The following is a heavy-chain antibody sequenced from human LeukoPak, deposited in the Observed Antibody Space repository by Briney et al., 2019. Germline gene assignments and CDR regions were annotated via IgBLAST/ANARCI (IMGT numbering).Heavy chain of an antibody. CDR1: GFTFRNYA. Sequence: PGGSLRLSCAASGFTFRNYAMHWVRQAPGKGLEWVAVISYDASNKFYADSVKGRFTISRDNSKNTLYLQMNSLRAEDTAVYYCAREKYGDYYFDYWGQGTLVTVSS. J-gene: IGHJ4*02. V-gene: IGHV3-30-3*01. D-gene: IGHD4-17*01. CDR3: AREKYGDYYFDY. CDR2: ISYDASNK.